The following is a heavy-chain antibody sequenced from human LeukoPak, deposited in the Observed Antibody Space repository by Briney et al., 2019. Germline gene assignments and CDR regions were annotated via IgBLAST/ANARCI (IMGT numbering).Heavy chain of an antibody. CDR3: AKEGRSLQTY. V-gene: IGHV3-7*03. D-gene: IGHD5-24*01. CDR1: GFTFSSYA. J-gene: IGHJ4*02. Sequence: GSLRLSCAASGFTFSSYAMHWVRPAPGKGLEWVANIKEDGTETYYVDSVKGRFTISRDNAKNSLYLQMNSLRVEDTAVYYCAKEGRSLQTYWGQGTLVTVSS. CDR2: IKEDGTET.